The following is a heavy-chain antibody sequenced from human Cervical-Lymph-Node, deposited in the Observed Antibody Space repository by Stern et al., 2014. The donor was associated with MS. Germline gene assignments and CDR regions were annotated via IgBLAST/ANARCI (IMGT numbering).Heavy chain of an antibody. CDR1: GYSFISHA. V-gene: IGHV1-3*01. CDR2: INGDNGNT. CDR3: VRAGYCSPSTCSDAFDI. D-gene: IGHD2-15*01. Sequence: QVQLVQSGAEVKDPGASVKVSCKASGYSFISHAMHLVRQAPGQTFEGMGWINGDNGNTKYSQKLQGRVTITRDKTTSTAYMELSSLTSEDTAVYYCVRAGYCSPSTCSDAFDIWGQGTMVTVSS. J-gene: IGHJ3*02.